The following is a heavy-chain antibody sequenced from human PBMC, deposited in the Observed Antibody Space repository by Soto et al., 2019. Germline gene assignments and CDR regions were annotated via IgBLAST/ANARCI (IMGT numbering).Heavy chain of an antibody. CDR1: GFAVSMNY. CDR2: IYNDGST. J-gene: IGHJ4*02. CDR3: ARGLSDGYNLGGYYFEY. D-gene: IGHD2-21*01. V-gene: IGHV3-53*01. Sequence: EVQLVEAGGGLIQPGGSLRLSCAASGFAVSMNYMSWVRQAPGKGLEWVSVIYNDGSTYYADSVKGRFIISRDNSKNTVYLQMSSLRAEDTAVYYCARGLSDGYNLGGYYFEYWGQGTLVTVSS.